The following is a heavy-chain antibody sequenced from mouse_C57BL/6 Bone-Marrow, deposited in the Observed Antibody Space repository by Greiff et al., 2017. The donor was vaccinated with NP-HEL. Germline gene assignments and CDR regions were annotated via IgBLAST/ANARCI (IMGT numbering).Heavy chain of an antibody. Sequence: QVQLQQPGAELVKPGASVKLSCKASGYTFTSYWMHWVKQRPGRGLEWIGRIDPNSGGTKYNEKFKSKATLTVDKPSSTAYMQLSSLTSEDSAVYYCARSCVVTTNWAYFDYWGQGTTLTVSS. CDR2: IDPNSGGT. D-gene: IGHD2-2*01. J-gene: IGHJ2*01. CDR1: GYTFTSYW. V-gene: IGHV1-72*01. CDR3: ARSCVVTTNWAYFDY.